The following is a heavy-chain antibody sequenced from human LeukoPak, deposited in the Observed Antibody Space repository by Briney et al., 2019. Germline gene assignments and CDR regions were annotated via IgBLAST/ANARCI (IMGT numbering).Heavy chain of an antibody. CDR1: GGSISSGDYY. V-gene: IGHV4-30-4*01. CDR2: IYYSGST. J-gene: IGHJ6*02. D-gene: IGHD5-18*01. CDR3: ARDLRYSYGQGPYYGMDV. Sequence: SETLSLTCTVSGGSISSGDYYWSWIRQPPGKGLEWIGYIYYSGSTYHNPSLKSRVTISVDTSKNQFSLKLSSVTAADTAVYYCARDLRYSYGQGPYYGMDVWGQGTTVTVSS.